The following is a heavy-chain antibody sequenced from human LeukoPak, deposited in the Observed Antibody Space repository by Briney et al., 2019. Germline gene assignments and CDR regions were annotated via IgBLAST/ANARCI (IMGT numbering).Heavy chain of an antibody. Sequence: ASVKVSCKASGYTFTSYDINWVRQATGQGLEWMGWMNPNSGNTGYAQKFQGRVTMTRNTSISTAYMELSSLRSEDTAVYYCARTLTYYYYHYGMDVWGQGTTVTVSS. CDR1: GYTFTSYD. V-gene: IGHV1-8*01. CDR2: MNPNSGNT. J-gene: IGHJ6*02. CDR3: ARTLTYYYYHYGMDV.